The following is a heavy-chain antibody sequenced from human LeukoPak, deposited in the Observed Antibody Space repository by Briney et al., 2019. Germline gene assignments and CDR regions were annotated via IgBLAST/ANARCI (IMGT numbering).Heavy chain of an antibody. D-gene: IGHD3-16*01. Sequence: KPSETLSLTCAVSGYPISSGYYWGWIRQPPGKGLEWIGSIYHSGSTYYNPSLKSRVTISVDTSKNQFSLKLSSVTAADTAVYYCAREKFNYDLLHYFDYWGQGTLVTVSS. J-gene: IGHJ4*02. CDR2: IYHSGST. CDR3: AREKFNYDLLHYFDY. V-gene: IGHV4-38-2*02. CDR1: GYPISSGYY.